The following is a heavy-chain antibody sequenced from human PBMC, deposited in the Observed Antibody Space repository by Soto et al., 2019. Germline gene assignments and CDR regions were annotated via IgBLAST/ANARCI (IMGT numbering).Heavy chain of an antibody. CDR3: ALTPGTSIDY. D-gene: IGHD2-2*01. CDR2: IYYSGST. V-gene: IGHV4-31*03. CDR1: GGSISSGGYY. J-gene: IGHJ4*02. Sequence: SETLSLTCTVSGGSISSGGYYWSWIRQHPGKGLEWIGYIYYSGSTYYNPSLKSRVTISVDTSKNQFSLKLSSVTAAHTAVYYCALTPGTSIDYWGQGTLVTVSS.